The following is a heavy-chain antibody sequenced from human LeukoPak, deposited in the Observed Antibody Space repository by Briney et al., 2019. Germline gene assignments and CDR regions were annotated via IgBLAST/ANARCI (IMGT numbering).Heavy chain of an antibody. CDR1: GSSLTNTYY. V-gene: IGHV4-38-2*02. CDR2: VFQLQTVRT. J-gene: IGHJ4*02. CDR3: ARGLNAPKSTDS. D-gene: IGHD2-8*01. Sequence: PSETLSLTCTVCGSSLTNTYYWAWFRQAPGKGLEWIATVFQLQTVRTFYNPSLESRVTMSLDTSRNQFSLNLTSATAADTALYFFARGLNAPKSTDSWGQGTLVTVSS.